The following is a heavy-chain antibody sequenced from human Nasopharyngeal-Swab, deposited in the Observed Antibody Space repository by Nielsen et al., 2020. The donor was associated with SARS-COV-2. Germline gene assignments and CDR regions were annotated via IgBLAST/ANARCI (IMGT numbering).Heavy chain of an antibody. CDR2: ISSSGANA. J-gene: IGHJ4*02. V-gene: IGHV3-64D*08. Sequence: GESLKISCSASGFIFSSLPMQWVRQAPGKGLEYISAISSSGANAYYSDSVQGRFTISRDNSINTLYLQMSSLRTEDTAVYYCVKRVGDTPKVTDLDYWGQGTLVTVSS. CDR3: VKRVGDTPKVTDLDY. CDR1: GFIFSSLP. D-gene: IGHD5-18*01.